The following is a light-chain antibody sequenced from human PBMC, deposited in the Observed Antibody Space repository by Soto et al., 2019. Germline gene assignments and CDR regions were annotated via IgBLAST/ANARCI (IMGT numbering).Light chain of an antibody. V-gene: IGLV2-14*03. CDR1: SSDVGGYSY. CDR2: DVI. J-gene: IGLJ2*01. CDR3: SSYTSSSTVV. Sequence: QSVLTQPASVSGSPGQSITISCTGTSSDVGGYSYVSWYQHHPGKAPKLMIYDVINRPSGVSNRFSGSKSGNTASLTISGLQAEDEAYYYCSSYTSSSTVVFGGGTKVTVL.